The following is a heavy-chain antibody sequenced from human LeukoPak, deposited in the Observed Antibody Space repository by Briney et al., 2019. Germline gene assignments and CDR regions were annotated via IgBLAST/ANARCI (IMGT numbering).Heavy chain of an antibody. CDR3: ARDGRFLILPSPLYYYYMDV. Sequence: SETLSLTCAVYGGSFSGYYWSWIRQPPGKGLEWIGEINHSGSSNYNPSLKSRVTISVDTSKNQFSLKLSSVTAADTAVYYCARDGRFLILPSPLYYYYMDVWGKGTTVTVSS. CDR2: INHSGSS. CDR1: GGSFSGYY. V-gene: IGHV4-34*01. D-gene: IGHD3-3*01. J-gene: IGHJ6*03.